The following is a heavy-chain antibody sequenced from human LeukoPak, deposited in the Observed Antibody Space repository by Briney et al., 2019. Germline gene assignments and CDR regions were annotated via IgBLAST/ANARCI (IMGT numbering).Heavy chain of an antibody. CDR3: ARWLGYCSSTSCSYFDY. CDR1: GGSISSGGYY. V-gene: IGHV4-31*03. CDR2: IYYSGSY. Sequence: SETLSFTSTVSGGSISSGGYYWSWIRQHPRKGLEWIGYIYYSGSYYYTPYLHIRVTISEDTSKNQFSLTLSSVTAVDTGVYYWARWLGYCSSTSCSYFDYGGQGTLVSVSS. J-gene: IGHJ4*02. D-gene: IGHD2-2*01.